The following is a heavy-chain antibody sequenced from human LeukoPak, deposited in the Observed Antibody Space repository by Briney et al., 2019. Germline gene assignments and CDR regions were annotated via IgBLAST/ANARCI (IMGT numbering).Heavy chain of an antibody. CDR1: GYSISSGYY. CDR2: IYHSGST. V-gene: IGHV4-38-2*02. CDR3: ATYCSGGSCYPENFDY. Sequence: SETLSLTCTVSGYSISSGYYWGWIRQPPGKGLEWIGSIYHSGSTYYNPSLKSRVAISVDTSKNQFSLKLSSVTAADTAVYYCATYCSGGSCYPENFDYWGQGTLVTVSS. J-gene: IGHJ4*02. D-gene: IGHD2-15*01.